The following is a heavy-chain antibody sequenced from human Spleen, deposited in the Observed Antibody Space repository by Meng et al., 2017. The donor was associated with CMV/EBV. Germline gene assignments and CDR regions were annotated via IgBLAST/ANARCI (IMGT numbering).Heavy chain of an antibody. V-gene: IGHV1-2*02. CDR1: GYTFTGYY. Sequence: ASVKVSCKASGYTFTGYYMHWGRQAPGQGLEWMGWINPNSGGTNYAQKFQGRVTMTRDTSISTAYMELSRLRSGDPAVYYCARVFLNYDFWSGFHFDYWGQGTLVTVSS. CDR3: ARVFLNYDFWSGFHFDY. CDR2: INPNSGGT. D-gene: IGHD3-3*01. J-gene: IGHJ4*02.